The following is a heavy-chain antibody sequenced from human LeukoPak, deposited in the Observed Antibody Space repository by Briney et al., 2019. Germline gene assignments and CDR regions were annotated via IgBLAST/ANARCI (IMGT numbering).Heavy chain of an antibody. J-gene: IGHJ4*02. V-gene: IGHV1-2*06. D-gene: IGHD6-6*01. CDR1: GYTFTGYY. Sequence: ASVKVSCKASGYTFTGYYMHWVRQAPGQGLEWMGRINPNSGGTNYAQKFQGRVTMTRDTSISTAYMELSRLRSDDTAVYYCARDLRYSSSPQYYFDYWGQGTLVTVSS. CDR2: INPNSGGT. CDR3: ARDLRYSSSPQYYFDY.